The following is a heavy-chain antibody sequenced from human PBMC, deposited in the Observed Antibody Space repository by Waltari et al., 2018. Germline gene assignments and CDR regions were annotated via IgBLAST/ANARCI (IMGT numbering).Heavy chain of an antibody. CDR1: GFSFGRHA. Sequence: EVQLLESGGDFVQPGGSLRLPCASPGFSFGRHAINWVRQAPGTGLEWVAAISVSDDTYYALSVDGRFTISRDTSRNTVYLHMNSLRAEDTAVYYCAKPFYNWDDPLDSWGQGTLVTVSS. V-gene: IGHV3-23*01. CDR2: ISVSDDT. D-gene: IGHD1-20*01. CDR3: AKPFYNWDDPLDS. J-gene: IGHJ4*02.